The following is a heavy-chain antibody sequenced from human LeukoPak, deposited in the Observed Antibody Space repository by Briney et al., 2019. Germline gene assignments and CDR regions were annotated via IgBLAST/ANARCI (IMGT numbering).Heavy chain of an antibody. CDR3: AKDKGERYFDY. D-gene: IGHD3-16*01. CDR2: IRSDGSNT. CDR1: TLTFNKYG. Sequence: GGSLRLSCAASTLTFNKYGMHWVRQAPGKGLEWETFIRSDGSNTYYADSVKGRFTISRDNSKNTLYLQMNSLRPEDTAVYYCAKDKGERYFDYWGQGALVTVSS. V-gene: IGHV3-30*02. J-gene: IGHJ4*02.